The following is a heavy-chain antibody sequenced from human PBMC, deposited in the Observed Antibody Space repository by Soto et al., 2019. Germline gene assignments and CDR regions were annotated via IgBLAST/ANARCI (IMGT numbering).Heavy chain of an antibody. CDR2: ISGSGGST. CDR1: GFTFSSYA. J-gene: IGHJ4*02. CDR3: AKSPDYDFWSGYGLGPFDY. D-gene: IGHD3-3*01. V-gene: IGHV3-23*01. Sequence: GGSLRLSCAASGFTFSSYAMSWVRQAPGKGLEWVSAISGSGGSTYYADSVKGRFTISRDNSKNTLYLQMNSLRAEDTAVYYCAKSPDYDFWSGYGLGPFDYWGQGTLVTVSS.